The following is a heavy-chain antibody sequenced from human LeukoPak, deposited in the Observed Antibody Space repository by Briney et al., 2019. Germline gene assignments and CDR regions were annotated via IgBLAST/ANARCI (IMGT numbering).Heavy chain of an antibody. CDR2: IKQDGSEK. V-gene: IGHV3-7*01. D-gene: IGHD3-16*01. CDR3: ARGKGGDAFDI. CDR1: RFTFSSYW. J-gene: IGHJ3*02. Sequence: HPGGSLRLSCAASRFTFSSYWMSWVRQAPGKGLEWVANIKQDGSEKYYVDSVKGRFTISRDNAKNSLYLQMSSLRAEDTAVYYCARGKGGDAFDIWGQGTMVTVSS.